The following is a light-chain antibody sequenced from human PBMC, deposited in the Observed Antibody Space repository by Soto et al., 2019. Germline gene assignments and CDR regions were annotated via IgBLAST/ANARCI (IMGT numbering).Light chain of an antibody. Sequence: DIQMTQSPSSLSASVGDRVTITCRASQGISNFLAWYQQKPGKVPKLLISAASTLQSGVASRFSGSGSGTDFTLTMTSLQPEDVATYYCQKYSSVITFGQGTRLEIK. CDR1: QGISNF. CDR3: QKYSSVIT. V-gene: IGKV1-27*01. J-gene: IGKJ5*01. CDR2: AAS.